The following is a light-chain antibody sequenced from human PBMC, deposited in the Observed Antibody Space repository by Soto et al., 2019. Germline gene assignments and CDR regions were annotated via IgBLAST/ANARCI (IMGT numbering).Light chain of an antibody. V-gene: IGLV1-44*01. CDR1: SSNIGINT. CDR2: GNN. CDR3: ATWDDSLDVHV. Sequence: QSVLTQPPSASGTPGQTITISCSGGSSNIGINTVNWYEHLPGTAPPLLIYGNNQRPSGVPDRFSGSKSGTSASLAISGLQSEDEGHYYCATWDDSLDVHVFGTGTKLTVL. J-gene: IGLJ1*01.